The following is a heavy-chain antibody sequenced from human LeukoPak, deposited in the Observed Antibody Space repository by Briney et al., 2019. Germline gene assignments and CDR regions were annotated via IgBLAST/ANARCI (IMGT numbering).Heavy chain of an antibody. CDR3: ASRQGAYNSSGPSWGY. V-gene: IGHV5-51*01. Sequence: GESLKISCKGSGYRFSSYWFGWVRQMPGKGLEWMGIIYPGDSDTRYSPSFQGQVTISADKSINTAYLQWSSLKASDTAMYYCASRQGAYNSSGPSWGYWGQGTLVTVSS. D-gene: IGHD3-22*01. CDR1: GYRFSSYW. J-gene: IGHJ4*02. CDR2: IYPGDSDT.